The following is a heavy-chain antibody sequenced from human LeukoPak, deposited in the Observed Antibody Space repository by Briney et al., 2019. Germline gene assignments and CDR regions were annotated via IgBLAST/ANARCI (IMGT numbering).Heavy chain of an antibody. J-gene: IGHJ4*02. V-gene: IGHV1-2*02. CDR3: ARALYSSGWYVIDY. CDR2: INPNSGGT. CDR1: GYTFTGYY. Sequence: GASVKVSCKASGYTFTGYYMHWVRQAPGQGLEWMGWINPNSGGTNYAQKFQGRVTMTRDTSISTAYMELSRLRSDDTAVYYCARALYSSGWYVIDYWGQGTLVTVSS. D-gene: IGHD6-19*01.